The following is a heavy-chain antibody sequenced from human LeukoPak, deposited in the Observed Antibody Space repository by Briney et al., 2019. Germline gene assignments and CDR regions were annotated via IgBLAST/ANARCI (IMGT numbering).Heavy chain of an antibody. CDR1: GYTFTVYY. CDR2: INPNSGRT. CDR3: ARVPAAITENY. D-gene: IGHD2-2*01. V-gene: IGHV1-2*02. J-gene: IGHJ4*02. Sequence: AAVTVSFTSSGYTFTVYYTHRVRQAQGPGMEWMGWINPNSGRTNYAQKFQGRLTMTRDTSISTAYMEPSRLRSDDTAVYYCARVPAAITENYWGQGTLVTVSS.